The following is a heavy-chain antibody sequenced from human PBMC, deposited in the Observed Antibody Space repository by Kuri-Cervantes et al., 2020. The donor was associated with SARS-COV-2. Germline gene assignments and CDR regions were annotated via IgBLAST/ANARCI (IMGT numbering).Heavy chain of an antibody. V-gene: IGHV3-30*18. Sequence: GGSLRLSCAASGFTFSSYSMNWVRQAPGKGLEWVAVISYDGSNKYYADSVKGRFTISRDNSKNTLYLQMNSLRAEDTAVYYCAKDRVYINGDLDYWGQGTLVTVSS. CDR2: ISYDGSNK. D-gene: IGHD4-17*01. J-gene: IGHJ4*02. CDR3: AKDRVYINGDLDY. CDR1: GFTFSSYS.